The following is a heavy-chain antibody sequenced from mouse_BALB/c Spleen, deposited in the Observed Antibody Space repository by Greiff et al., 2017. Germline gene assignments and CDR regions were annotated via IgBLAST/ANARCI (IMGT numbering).Heavy chain of an antibody. J-gene: IGHJ1*01. D-gene: IGHD2-4*01. V-gene: IGHV1-31*01. Sequence: EVKLMESGPELVKPGASVKISCKASGYSFTGYYMHWVKQSHVKSLEWIGRINPYNGATSYNQNFKDKASLTVDKSSSTAYMELHSLTSEDSAVYYCARSRSTMITNPFDVWGAGTTVTVSS. CDR1: GYSFTGYY. CDR2: INPYNGAT. CDR3: ARSRSTMITNPFDV.